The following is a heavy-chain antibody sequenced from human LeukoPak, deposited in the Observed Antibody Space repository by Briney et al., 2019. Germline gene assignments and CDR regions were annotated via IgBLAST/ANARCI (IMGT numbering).Heavy chain of an antibody. Sequence: GASVKVSCKASGYTFTSYGISWVRQAPGQGLEWMGWISAYNGNTKNTQKFQGRVTMTTDTSTRTAYMELRSLRSDDTAVYYCARDNHSGSWSWFDPWGQGTLVSVSA. V-gene: IGHV1-18*01. CDR1: GYTFTSYG. CDR2: ISAYNGNT. CDR3: ARDNHSGSWSWFDP. J-gene: IGHJ5*02. D-gene: IGHD6-13*01.